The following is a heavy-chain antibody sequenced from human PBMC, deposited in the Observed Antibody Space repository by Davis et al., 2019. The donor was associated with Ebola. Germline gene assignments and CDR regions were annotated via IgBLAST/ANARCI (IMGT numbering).Heavy chain of an antibody. V-gene: IGHV3-48*01. D-gene: IGHD2-2*01. CDR1: GFTLSGYN. Sequence: PGGSLRLSCAASGFTLSGYNMNWVRQVPGKGLEWVSCINNSGRTLYYADSVKGRFTISRDSAKNSLYLQMNGLRAEDTAVYYCARSSYQPDYWGQGTLVTVSS. J-gene: IGHJ4*02. CDR3: ARSSYQPDY. CDR2: INNSGRTL.